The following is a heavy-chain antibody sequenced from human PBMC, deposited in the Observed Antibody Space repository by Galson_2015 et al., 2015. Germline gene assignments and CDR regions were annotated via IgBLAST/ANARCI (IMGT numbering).Heavy chain of an antibody. CDR1: GYTFTSYG. J-gene: IGHJ6*02. Sequence: SVKVSCKASGYTFTSYGISWVRQAPGQGLEWMGWISAYNGNTNYAQKLQGRVTMTTDTSTSTAYMELRSLRSDDTAVYYCAREGGIYCSSTSCHPPLSFNYYGMDVWGQGTTVTVSS. CDR2: ISAYNGNT. D-gene: IGHD2-2*01. V-gene: IGHV1-18*04. CDR3: AREGGIYCSSTSCHPPLSFNYYGMDV.